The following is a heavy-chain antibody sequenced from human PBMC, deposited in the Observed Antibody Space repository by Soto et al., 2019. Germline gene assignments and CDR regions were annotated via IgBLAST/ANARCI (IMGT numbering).Heavy chain of an antibody. J-gene: IGHJ6*02. D-gene: IGHD5-18*01. Sequence: QGPLEQSGAEVKKPGASVKVSCKASSYTFSSYGISWVRQAPGQGLEWMSWISAYNGNTYYAQKFQGRVTMTTDTSTSTAYMELRSLISDDTAVYYCAKDLQIWSYYYYGVDVWGQGTTVTVSS. CDR2: ISAYNGNT. CDR3: AKDLQIWSYYYYGVDV. V-gene: IGHV1-18*01. CDR1: SYTFSSYG.